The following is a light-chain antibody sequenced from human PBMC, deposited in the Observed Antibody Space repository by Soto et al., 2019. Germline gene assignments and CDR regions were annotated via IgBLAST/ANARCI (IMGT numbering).Light chain of an antibody. CDR2: NAS. CDR1: QSVNSF. J-gene: IGKJ1*01. V-gene: IGKV3-20*01. Sequence: IVMTQSPATLPVSPGERATLSCRTSQSVNSFLAWYQQKPGQAPRLLIYNASSRATGIPDRLSGSGSGTDFTLTISRLEPEDFAVYYCQQYSRSPGTFGQGTKV. CDR3: QQYSRSPGT.